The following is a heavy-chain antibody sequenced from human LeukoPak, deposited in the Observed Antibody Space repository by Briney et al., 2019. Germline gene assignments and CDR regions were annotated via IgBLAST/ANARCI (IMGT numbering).Heavy chain of an antibody. CDR3: ARDLPGFAFDI. V-gene: IGHV3-30*03. CDR2: ISYDGSSK. CDR1: GFTFSSYG. Sequence: GGSLRLSCAASGFTFSSYGMHWVRQAPGKGLEWVAVISYDGSSKDYADSVKGRFTISRDNSKNTLYLQMNSLRAEDTAVYYCARDLPGFAFDIWGQGTMVTVSS. D-gene: IGHD6-25*01. J-gene: IGHJ3*02.